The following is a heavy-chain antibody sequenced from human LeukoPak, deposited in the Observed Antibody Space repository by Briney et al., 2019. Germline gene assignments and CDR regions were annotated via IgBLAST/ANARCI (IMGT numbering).Heavy chain of an antibody. Sequence: SQTLPLTCTVSGASIRNDNYFWSWVRQPPGEGLEWIGYIYYSGSAHYNPSLKSRVTISVDTSKNQFSLRLSSVTAADTAVYYCAREVISPADSDGFDLWGQGTMVTVSS. CDR1: GASIRNDNYF. D-gene: IGHD2-2*01. V-gene: IGHV4-30-4*08. CDR3: AREVISPADSDGFDL. J-gene: IGHJ3*01. CDR2: IYYSGSA.